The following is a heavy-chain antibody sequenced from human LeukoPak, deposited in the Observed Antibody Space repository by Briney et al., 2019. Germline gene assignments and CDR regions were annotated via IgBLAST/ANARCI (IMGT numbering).Heavy chain of an antibody. CDR2: ISWNSGSI. CDR1: GFTFDDYA. V-gene: IGHV3-9*01. D-gene: IGHD3-10*01. J-gene: IGHJ6*02. Sequence: GGSLRLSCAASGFTFDDYAMHWVRQAPGKGLEWVSGISWNSGSIGYADSVKGRFTISRDNAKNSLYLQMNSLRAEDTALYYCAKDRWITMVRGVITARYYYYGMDVWGQGTTVTVSS. CDR3: AKDRWITMVRGVITARYYYYGMDV.